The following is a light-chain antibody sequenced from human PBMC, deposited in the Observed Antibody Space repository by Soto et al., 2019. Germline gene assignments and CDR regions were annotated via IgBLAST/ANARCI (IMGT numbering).Light chain of an antibody. V-gene: IGKV1-39*01. CDR2: AAS. CDR3: QQSYSIPYT. J-gene: IGKJ2*01. Sequence: DIQMTQSPPSLSASVGDRVTITCRTSQIISSYLNWYQQSPGKAPKLLIYAASNLQSGVPSRFSGSGSGTDFTLTINSLQPEDSATYYCQQSYSIPYTFGQGTKLEIK. CDR1: QIISSY.